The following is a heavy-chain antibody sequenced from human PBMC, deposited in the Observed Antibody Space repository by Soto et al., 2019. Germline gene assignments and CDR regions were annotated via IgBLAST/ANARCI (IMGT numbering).Heavy chain of an antibody. CDR2: IYSGGNT. Sequence: GGSLRLSCAASGFTVRSKYMSWVRQAPGKGLEWVSVIYSGGNTYYADNVKGRFTISRDSSTNTLYLQMNSLRVEDTAVYYCARGMDGMDVWGQGTTVTVSS. V-gene: IGHV3-53*01. J-gene: IGHJ6*02. CDR3: ARGMDGMDV. CDR1: GFTVRSKY.